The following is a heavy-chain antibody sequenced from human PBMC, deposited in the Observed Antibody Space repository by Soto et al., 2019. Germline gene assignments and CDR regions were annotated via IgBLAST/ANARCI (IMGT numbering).Heavy chain of an antibody. CDR1: GFNFPTFW. V-gene: IGHV5-51*01. J-gene: IGHJ4*02. CDR2: IYPDDSDT. Sequence: PGESLKISCKHSGFNFPTFWIAWVRQMPGKGLEWMGTIYPDDSDTRYSPSFQGQVTISADKSIQTAYLQWGSLKASDTAMYYCATVSDSYGYLGGLDYWGQGTLVTV. D-gene: IGHD5-18*01. CDR3: ATVSDSYGYLGGLDY.